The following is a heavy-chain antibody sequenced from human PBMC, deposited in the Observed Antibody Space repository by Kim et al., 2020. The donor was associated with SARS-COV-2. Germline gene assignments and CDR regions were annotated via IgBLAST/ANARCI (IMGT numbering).Heavy chain of an antibody. CDR3: AREGYDYIWGSYRTYFDY. V-gene: IGHV3-30*07. J-gene: IGHJ4*02. Sequence: KGRFTISRDNSKNTLYLQMNSLRAEDTAVYYCAREGYDYIWGSYRTYFDYWGQGTLVTVSS. D-gene: IGHD3-16*02.